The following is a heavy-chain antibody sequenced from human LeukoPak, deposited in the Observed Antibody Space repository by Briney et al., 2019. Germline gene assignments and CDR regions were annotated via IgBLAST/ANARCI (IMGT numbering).Heavy chain of an antibody. Sequence: PSETLSLTCTVSGGSISSYYWSWIRQPPGKGLEWIGYIYYSGSTNYNPSLKGRVTISVDTSKNQFSLKLSSVTAADTAVYYCARAHPTPYGGYGNWFDPWGQGTLVTVSS. CDR1: GGSISSYY. J-gene: IGHJ5*02. D-gene: IGHD4-17*01. CDR2: IYYSGST. CDR3: ARAHPTPYGGYGNWFDP. V-gene: IGHV4-59*01.